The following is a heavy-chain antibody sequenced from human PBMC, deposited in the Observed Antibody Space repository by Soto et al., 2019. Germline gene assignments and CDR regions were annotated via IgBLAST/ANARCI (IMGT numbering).Heavy chain of an antibody. J-gene: IGHJ6*02. CDR2: IIPIFGTA. CDR1: GGTFSSYA. V-gene: IGHV1-69*01. Sequence: QVQLVQSGAEVQKPGSSVKVSCKASGGTFSSYAISWVRQAPGQGLEWMGGIIPIFGTANYAQKFQGRVTITADESTSTAYMELSSLRSEDTAVYYCARVRPSGAVGYYGMDVWGQGTTVTVSS. CDR3: ARVRPSGAVGYYGMDV.